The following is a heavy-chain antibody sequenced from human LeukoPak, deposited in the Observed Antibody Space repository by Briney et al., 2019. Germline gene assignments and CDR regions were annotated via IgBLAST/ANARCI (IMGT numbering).Heavy chain of an antibody. V-gene: IGHV3-64*01. CDR3: ARSCTTSCYDF. CDR2: ISSNGGSK. CDR1: GFTFSSYA. J-gene: IGHJ4*02. Sequence: PGGSLRLSCVASGFTFSSYAMHWVRQAPGKGLEYVSAISSNGGSKYYANSVKGRFTISRDNSKNTLYLQMGSLRGEDMAVYYCARSCTTSCYDFWGRGTLVTVSS. D-gene: IGHD2-2*01.